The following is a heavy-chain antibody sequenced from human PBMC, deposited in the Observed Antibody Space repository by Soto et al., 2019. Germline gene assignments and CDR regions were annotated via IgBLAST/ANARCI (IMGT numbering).Heavy chain of an antibody. CDR3: ARDKITGLFDY. CDR2: INHSGST. D-gene: IGHD2-8*02. V-gene: IGHV4-34*01. Sequence: QVQLQQWGAGLLKPSETLSLTCAVYGGSFSGYYWTWIRQPPGTGLERIGEINHSGSTNYIPSLKSRVTISVGTSKNQFFLKLTSVTAADTAVYYCARDKITGLFDYWGQGTLVTVPS. CDR1: GGSFSGYY. J-gene: IGHJ4*02.